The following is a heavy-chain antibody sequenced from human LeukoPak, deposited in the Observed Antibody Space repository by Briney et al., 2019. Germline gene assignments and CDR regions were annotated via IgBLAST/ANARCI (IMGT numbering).Heavy chain of an antibody. V-gene: IGHV3-33*01. CDR2: IWYDGSNK. CDR3: ARVNWNEPNMDV. CDR1: GFTFSSYG. D-gene: IGHD1-1*01. J-gene: IGHJ6*03. Sequence: GGSLRLSCAASGFTFSSYGMHWVRQAPGKGLEWVAVIWYDGSNKYYADSVKGRFTISRDNSKNTLYLQMNSLRAEDTAVYYCARVNWNEPNMDVWGKGTTVTVSS.